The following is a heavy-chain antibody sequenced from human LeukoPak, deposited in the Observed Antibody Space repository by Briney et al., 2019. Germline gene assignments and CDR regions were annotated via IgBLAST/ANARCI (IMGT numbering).Heavy chain of an antibody. CDR1: GFTFSRYE. V-gene: IGHV3-48*03. CDR3: ARVEQWLDHHDFDY. CDR2: ISSNGSII. J-gene: IGHJ4*02. Sequence: GGSLRLSCAASGFTFSRYEMNWVRQAPGKGLEWVSYISSNGSIIYYADSVKGRFTISRDNAKNSLYLQMNSLRAEDTAVYYCARVEQWLDHHDFDYWGQGTLVTVSS. D-gene: IGHD6-19*01.